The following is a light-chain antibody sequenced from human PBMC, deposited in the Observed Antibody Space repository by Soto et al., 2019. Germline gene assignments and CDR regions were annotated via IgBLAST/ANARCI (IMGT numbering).Light chain of an antibody. J-gene: IGLJ1*01. Sequence: QSVLTQPPSVSXAXXXRXXXSCTGSSSNIGAGYEAHWYQQVPGTAPKLLIYENNNRPSGVPDRFSGSKSGTSASLAITGLQAEDEAEYYCQSYDSSLSGYVFGTGTKVTVL. CDR3: QSYDSSLSGYV. CDR1: SSNIGAGYE. V-gene: IGLV1-40*01. CDR2: ENN.